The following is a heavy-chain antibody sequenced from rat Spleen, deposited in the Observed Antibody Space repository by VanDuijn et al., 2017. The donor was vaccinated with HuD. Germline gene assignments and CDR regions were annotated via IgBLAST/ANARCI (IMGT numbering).Heavy chain of an antibody. CDR3: ARHGSSYMGYYFDH. V-gene: IGHV2-13*01. J-gene: IGHJ2*01. Sequence: QVQLKESGPGLVQPSQTLSLTCTVSGFSLSNYGVIWVRQPPGKGLEWMGVIWAGGGADYNSAVQSRLSISRDTSKSQVFLKMNSLQPEDTGTFYCARHGSSYMGYYFDHWGQGVMVTVSS. D-gene: IGHD1-2*01. CDR2: IWAGGGA. CDR1: GFSLSNYG.